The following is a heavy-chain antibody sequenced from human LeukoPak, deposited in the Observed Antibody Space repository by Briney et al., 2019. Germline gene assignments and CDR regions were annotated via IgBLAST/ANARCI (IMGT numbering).Heavy chain of an antibody. D-gene: IGHD2-2*02. Sequence: ASVKVSCKASGYTFTSYDINWVRQATGQGLERMGWMNPNSGNTGYAQKFQGRVTMTRNNSISTAYMELSSLRSEDTAVYYCARALYGRRRNGKNWFDPWGQGTLVTVSS. CDR1: GYTFTSYD. CDR2: MNPNSGNT. V-gene: IGHV1-8*01. CDR3: ARALYGRRRNGKNWFDP. J-gene: IGHJ5*02.